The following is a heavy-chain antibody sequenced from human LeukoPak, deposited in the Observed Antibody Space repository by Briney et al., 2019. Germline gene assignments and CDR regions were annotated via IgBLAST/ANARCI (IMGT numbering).Heavy chain of an antibody. CDR2: ISDSGGNT. Sequence: GGSLRLSCAASGFTFRTFAMTWVRQAPGQGREWVSSISDSGGNTYYADSVKGRFTISRDNSKNTLYLQMHSLRAEDTAFYYCVKEGSTWYDALDIWGQGTIVTISS. CDR1: GFTFRTFA. D-gene: IGHD6-13*01. V-gene: IGHV3-23*01. J-gene: IGHJ3*02. CDR3: VKEGSTWYDALDI.